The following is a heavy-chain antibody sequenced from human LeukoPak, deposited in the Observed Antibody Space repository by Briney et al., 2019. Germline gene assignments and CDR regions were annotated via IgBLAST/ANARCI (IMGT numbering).Heavy chain of an antibody. CDR2: IYYSGST. Sequence: SETLSLTCIVSGGSISSYYWSWIRQPPGKGLEWIGYIYYSGSTNYNPSLKSRVTISVDTSKNQFSLKLSSVTAADTAVYYCARHLSYYYDSSGYYFDAFDIWGQGTMVTVSS. CDR3: ARHLSYYYDSSGYYFDAFDI. D-gene: IGHD3-22*01. V-gene: IGHV4-59*08. J-gene: IGHJ3*02. CDR1: GGSISSYY.